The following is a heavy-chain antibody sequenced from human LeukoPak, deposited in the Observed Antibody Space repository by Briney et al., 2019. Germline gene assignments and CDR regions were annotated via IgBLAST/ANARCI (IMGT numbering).Heavy chain of an antibody. J-gene: IGHJ4*02. D-gene: IGHD3-22*01. CDR2: NYSGGST. V-gene: IGHV3-66*01. CDR1: GFTFDDYG. Sequence: PGGSLRLSCAASGFTFDDYGMSWVRQAPGKGLEWVSVNYSGGSTYYADSVKGRFTISRDNSKNTLYLQMNSLRAEDTAVYYCARGQYSSGYYLRYWGQGTLVTVSS. CDR3: ARGQYSSGYYLRY.